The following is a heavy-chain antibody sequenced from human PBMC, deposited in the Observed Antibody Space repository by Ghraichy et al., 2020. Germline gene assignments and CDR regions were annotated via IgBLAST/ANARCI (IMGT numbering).Heavy chain of an antibody. CDR1: GFSFRSYG. V-gene: IGHV3-30*02. CDR2: IRSGGNDI. Sequence: GGSLRLSCAASGFSFRSYGMLWVRQAPGKGLEWLSFIRSGGNDIFYADSVKGRFTISRDDSKDTLFLQMSSLTAEDTARYYCARDDFYFGMAVWGQGTTVTVSS. J-gene: IGHJ6*02. CDR3: ARDDFYFGMAV.